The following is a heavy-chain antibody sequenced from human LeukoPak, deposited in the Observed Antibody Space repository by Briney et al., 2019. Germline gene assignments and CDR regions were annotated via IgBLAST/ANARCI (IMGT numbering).Heavy chain of an antibody. CDR3: AREATYCSSTSCYREGNWFDP. Sequence: GSLRLSCAASGFTFSSYGMHWVRQPPGKGLEWIGYIYYSGSTNYNPSLKSRVTISVDTSKNQFSLKLSSVTAADTAVYYCAREATYCSSTSCYREGNWFDPWGQGTLVTVSS. CDR2: IYYSGST. D-gene: IGHD2-2*01. V-gene: IGHV4-59*01. J-gene: IGHJ5*02. CDR1: GFTFSSYG.